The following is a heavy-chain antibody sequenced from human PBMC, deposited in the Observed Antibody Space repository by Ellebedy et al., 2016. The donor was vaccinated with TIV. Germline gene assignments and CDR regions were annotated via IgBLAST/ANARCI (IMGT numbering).Heavy chain of an antibody. V-gene: IGHV4-38-2*02. Sequence: SETLSLXCTVSGYSISSGYYWGWIRQPPGKGLEWIGSIYHSGSTYYNPSLKSRVTISVDTSKNQFSLKLSSVTAADTAVYYCAREAPYRAAAVAGGSYWGQGTLVTVSS. D-gene: IGHD6-13*01. CDR2: IYHSGST. J-gene: IGHJ4*02. CDR3: AREAPYRAAAVAGGSY. CDR1: GYSISSGYY.